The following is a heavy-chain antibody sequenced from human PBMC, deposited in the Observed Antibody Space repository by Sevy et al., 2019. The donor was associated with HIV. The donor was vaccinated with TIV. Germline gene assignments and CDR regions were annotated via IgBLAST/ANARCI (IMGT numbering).Heavy chain of an antibody. D-gene: IGHD3-3*01. CDR1: GFTFSKYW. CDR2: INGDGNSP. V-gene: IGHV3-74*01. CDR3: AREGVDFWSGPVDYYYGMDV. J-gene: IGHJ6*02. Sequence: GGSLRLSCEVSGFTFSKYWMHWVRQAPGKGLVWVSRINGDGNSPIYADSVQGRFTISRDNAKNTLFLKMNSLRAEDTSIYYCAREGVDFWSGPVDYYYGMDVWGQGTTVTVSS.